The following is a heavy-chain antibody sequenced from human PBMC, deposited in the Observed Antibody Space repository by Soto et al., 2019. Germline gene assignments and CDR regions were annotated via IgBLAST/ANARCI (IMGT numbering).Heavy chain of an antibody. D-gene: IGHD3-22*01. CDR1: GFTFSSYS. CDR2: ISYDGSNK. Sequence: GGSLRLSCAASGFTFSSYSMNWVRQAPGKGLEWVAVISYDGSNKYYADSVKGRFTISRDNSKNTLYLQMNSLRAEDTAVYYCANDFQYYYDSSGYDDAFDIWGQGTMVTVSS. CDR3: ANDFQYYYDSSGYDDAFDI. J-gene: IGHJ3*02. V-gene: IGHV3-30*18.